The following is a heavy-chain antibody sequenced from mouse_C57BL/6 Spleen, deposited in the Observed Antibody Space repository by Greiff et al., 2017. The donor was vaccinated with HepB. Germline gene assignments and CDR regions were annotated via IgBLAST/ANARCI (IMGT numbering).Heavy chain of an antibody. V-gene: IGHV1-64*01. Sequence: QVQLQQPGAELVKPGASVKLSCKASGYTFTSYWMHWVKQRPGQGLEWIGMIDPNSGSTNYNEKCKSKATLTVDKSSSTAYMQLSSLTSEDSAVYYCATSKYSSGFAYWGQGTLVTVSA. CDR2: IDPNSGST. CDR3: ATSKYSSGFAY. J-gene: IGHJ3*01. D-gene: IGHD3-2*02. CDR1: GYTFTSYW.